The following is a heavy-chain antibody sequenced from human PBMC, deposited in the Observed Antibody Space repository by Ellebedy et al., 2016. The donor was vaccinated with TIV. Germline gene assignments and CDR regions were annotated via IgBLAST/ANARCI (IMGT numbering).Heavy chain of an antibody. V-gene: IGHV4-39*07. CDR3: AGGVGDDYDWYFFDM. CDR1: GVSMRSSTHY. CDR2: YYYSGSS. D-gene: IGHD5-24*01. J-gene: IGHJ3*02. Sequence: SETLSLTXTVSGVSMRSSTHYWGWIRQPPGKGLEWIGSYYYSGSSYYNPSLRSRVTVSADTSKNQISLTMTSVTAADTAVYYCAGGVGDDYDWYFFDMWGQGTMVTVSS.